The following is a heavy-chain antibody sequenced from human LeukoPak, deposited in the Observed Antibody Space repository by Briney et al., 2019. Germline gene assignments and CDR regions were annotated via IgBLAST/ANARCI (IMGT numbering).Heavy chain of an antibody. CDR3: ASRDYYGSGSYQY. CDR1: GGSISSGDYY. J-gene: IGHJ4*02. V-gene: IGHV4-30-4*01. D-gene: IGHD3-10*01. CDR2: IYYSGRT. Sequence: SETLSLTCTVPGGSISSGDYYWSWIRQPPGKGLEWIGYIYYSGRTYYNPSLKSRVTISVDTSKNHFSLKLTSVTAADTAVYYCASRDYYGSGSYQYWGQGILVTVSS.